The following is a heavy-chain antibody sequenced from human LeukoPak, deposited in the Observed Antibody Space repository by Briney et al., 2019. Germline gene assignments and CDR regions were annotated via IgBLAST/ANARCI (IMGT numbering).Heavy chain of an antibody. CDR1: GGSINTYF. CDR3: ARGVTGGWYGDFQH. CDR2: IYYSGST. Sequence: SETLSLTCTVSGGSINTYFWSWIRQPPGKGLEWIGYIYYSGSTNYNPSLKSRVTISVDTSKNQFSVKLSSVTAADTAVYYCARGVTGGWYGDFQHWGQGTLVTVSS. J-gene: IGHJ1*01. V-gene: IGHV4-59*01. D-gene: IGHD6-19*01.